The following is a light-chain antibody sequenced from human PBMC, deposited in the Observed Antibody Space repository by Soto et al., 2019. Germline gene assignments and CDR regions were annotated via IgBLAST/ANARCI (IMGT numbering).Light chain of an antibody. V-gene: IGLV6-57*04. CDR2: EDN. J-gene: IGLJ1*01. Sequence: NFMLTQPHSVSESPGKTVTISCTRSSGSIASNYVQWYQQRPGSAPTTVIYEDNQRPSGVPDRFSGSIDSSSNSASLTIPGLKTEDEADYYCQSYGVFGTGTKVTVL. CDR3: QSYGV. CDR1: SGSIASNY.